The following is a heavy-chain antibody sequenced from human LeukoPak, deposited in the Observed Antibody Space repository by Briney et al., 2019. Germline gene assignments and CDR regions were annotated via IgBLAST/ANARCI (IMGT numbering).Heavy chain of an antibody. CDR3: AKVDFYDTSGYYGPTFLDY. D-gene: IGHD3-22*01. CDR1: GFTFSSYA. V-gene: IGHV3-30*04. J-gene: IGHJ4*02. Sequence: GGSLRLSCAASGFTFSSYAMHWVRQAPGKGLEWVAVISYDGSNKYYADSVKGRFTISRDNSKNTLYLQMNSLRAEDTAVYYCAKVDFYDTSGYYGPTFLDYWGQGTLVTVSS. CDR2: ISYDGSNK.